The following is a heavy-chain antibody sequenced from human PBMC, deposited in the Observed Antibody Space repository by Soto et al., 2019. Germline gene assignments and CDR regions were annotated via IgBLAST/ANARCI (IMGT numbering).Heavy chain of an antibody. Sequence: EVQVLDSGGGLVQPGGSLRLSCAASGFTFNNYAMNWVRQAPGKGLEWVATISATGGSTYYADSVKGRFTVSRDGSKNTLYLQMSSLRAEDTALYYCAKGRGGSGSLTPRVDFWGQGTLVTVSS. CDR3: AKGRGGSGSLTPRVDF. J-gene: IGHJ4*02. CDR2: ISATGGST. D-gene: IGHD3-10*01. V-gene: IGHV3-23*01. CDR1: GFTFNNYA.